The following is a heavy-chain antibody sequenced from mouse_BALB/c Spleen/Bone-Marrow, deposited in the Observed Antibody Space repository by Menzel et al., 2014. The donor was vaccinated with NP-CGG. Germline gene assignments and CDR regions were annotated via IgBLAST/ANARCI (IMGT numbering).Heavy chain of an antibody. D-gene: IGHD4-1*01. CDR1: GYAFSNYL. CDR2: IHPGSGGT. CDR3: ARDWDWYFDV. J-gene: IGHJ1*01. V-gene: IGHV1-54*01. Sequence: VQPQQSGAELVWPGTSVKVSCKASGYAFSNYLIEWVKQRPGQGLEWIGVIHPGSGGTNYNEKFKGKATLTADKTSSTAYMQLSSLTSDDSAVYFCARDWDWYFDVWGAGPTVTVSS.